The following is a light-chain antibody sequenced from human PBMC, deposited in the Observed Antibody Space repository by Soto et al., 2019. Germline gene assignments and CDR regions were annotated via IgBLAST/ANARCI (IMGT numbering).Light chain of an antibody. Sequence: QSALTQPASVSGSPGQSITISCTGTSSDVGGYNYVSWYQQHPGKAHKLMIYEVSNRPSGVSNLFSGSKSGNTASLTISGLQAEDEAEYYCSSYISSSTLVVFGGGTKLTVL. CDR1: SSDVGGYNY. CDR3: SSYISSSTLVV. V-gene: IGLV2-14*01. CDR2: EVS. J-gene: IGLJ2*01.